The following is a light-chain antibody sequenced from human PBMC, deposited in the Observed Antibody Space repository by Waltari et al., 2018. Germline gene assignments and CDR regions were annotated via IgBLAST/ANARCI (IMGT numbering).Light chain of an antibody. CDR2: DAS. CDR1: QAITNY. CDR3: QRYDNLPIFA. V-gene: IGKV1-33*01. Sequence: DIQLTQSPSSLSASTGDRVTITCQASQAITNYLNWYQQKPGKAPELLIHDASNLETGVPSRFSGSQSGTRFTLTISSLQPEDVGTYFCQRYDNLPIFAFGPGT. J-gene: IGKJ3*01.